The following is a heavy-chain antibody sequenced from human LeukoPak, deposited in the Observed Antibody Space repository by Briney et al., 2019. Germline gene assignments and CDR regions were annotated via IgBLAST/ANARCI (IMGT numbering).Heavy chain of an antibody. CDR2: IIPILGIA. J-gene: IGHJ4*02. D-gene: IGHD2-2*01. Sequence: GASVKVSCKASGGTFSSYAISWVRQAPGQGLEWMGRIIPILGIANYAQKFQGRVTITADKSTSTAYMELSSLRSEDTAVYYCATYCVEYCSSTSPIGWGQGTLVIVSS. CDR1: GGTFSSYA. V-gene: IGHV1-69*04. CDR3: ATYCVEYCSSTSPIG.